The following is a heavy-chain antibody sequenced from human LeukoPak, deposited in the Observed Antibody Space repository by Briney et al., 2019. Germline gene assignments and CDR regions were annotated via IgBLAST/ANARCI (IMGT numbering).Heavy chain of an antibody. CDR1: GFTFSSYA. D-gene: IGHD2-15*01. V-gene: IGHV3-30*04. J-gene: IGHJ4*02. Sequence: GGSLRLSCAASGFTFSSYAMHWGRQAPGKGLEWVAVISYDGSNKYYADSVKGRFTISRDNSKNTMYLQMNSLRAEATAVYYCARSQVDDTSGRVYYFDYWGQGTLVTVSS. CDR2: ISYDGSNK. CDR3: ARSQVDDTSGRVYYFDY.